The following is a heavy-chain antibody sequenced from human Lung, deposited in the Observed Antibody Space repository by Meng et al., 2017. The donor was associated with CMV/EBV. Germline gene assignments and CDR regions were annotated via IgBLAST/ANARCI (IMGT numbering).Heavy chain of an antibody. V-gene: IGHV1-2*02. Sequence: ASVXVSXKSSGYSFTGYYLHWVRQAPGQGLEWMGWINPYSGATKYAEKFQGRVTMTRNTSISTAYMELNTLRSDDTAVYYCASSTSGVVIGILRRYNWFDPWGQGTLVTVPS. J-gene: IGHJ5*02. CDR3: ASSTSGVVIGILRRYNWFDP. CDR2: INPYSGAT. CDR1: GYSFTGYY. D-gene: IGHD2-21*01.